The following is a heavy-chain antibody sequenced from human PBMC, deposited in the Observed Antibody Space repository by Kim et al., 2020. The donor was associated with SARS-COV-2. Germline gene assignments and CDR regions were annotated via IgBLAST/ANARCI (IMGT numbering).Heavy chain of an antibody. V-gene: IGHV4-39*07. Sequence: SETLSLTCNVSGDSIRATNYFWGWVRQPPGKGLEWIGTIFHSGTTYYNPSLKSRLTMSVDTSKNLFSLDLSSVTAADTAVYFCARNGGHGSGSHGACDI. CDR2: IFHSGTT. CDR1: GDSIRATNYF. J-gene: IGHJ3*02. D-gene: IGHD3-10*01. CDR3: ARNGGHGSGSHGACDI.